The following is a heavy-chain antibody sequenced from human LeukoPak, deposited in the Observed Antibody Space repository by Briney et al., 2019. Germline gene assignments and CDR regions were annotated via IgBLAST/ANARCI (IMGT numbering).Heavy chain of an antibody. CDR3: ARDMTITGADDY. J-gene: IGHJ4*02. CDR2: IDGSGTTI. Sequence: GGSLRLSCSASGFTFSDHPMTWVRQAPGKGLQWVSYIDGSGTTIYYAESVKGRFTISRDNAKNSLYLQMNSLRAEDTALYYCARDMTITGADDYWGQGTRVTVSS. CDR1: GFTFSDHP. V-gene: IGHV3-48*03. D-gene: IGHD6-13*01.